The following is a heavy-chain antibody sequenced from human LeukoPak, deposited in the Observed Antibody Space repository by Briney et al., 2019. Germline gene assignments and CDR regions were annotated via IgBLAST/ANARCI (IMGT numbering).Heavy chain of an antibody. CDR1: DFTFSDSA. CDR2: IRSKANGYPS. V-gene: IGHV3-73*01. Sequence: GGSLRLSCAASDFTFSDSAIHWVRQAHGKGVEWVGRIRSKANGYPSSYGASAKGRLTISRDDSKNTADLQMSDLRTEDTAVYYCTRLRSDTTGGYYYFMDVWGKGTTVIVS. D-gene: IGHD1-1*01. CDR3: TRLRSDTTGGYYYFMDV. J-gene: IGHJ6*03.